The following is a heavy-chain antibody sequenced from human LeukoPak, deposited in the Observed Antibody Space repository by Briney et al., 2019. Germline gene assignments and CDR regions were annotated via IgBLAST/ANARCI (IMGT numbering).Heavy chain of an antibody. CDR1: GFTVSSNY. J-gene: IGHJ4*02. V-gene: IGHV3-53*01. D-gene: IGHD3-9*01. CDR3: AKSPTGYTSYYFDY. Sequence: PGGSLRLSCAASGFTVSSNYMSWVRQAPGKGLEWVSVIYSGGSTYYADSVKGRFTISRDNSKNTLYLQMNSLRAEDTAVYYCAKSPTGYTSYYFDYWGQGTLVTVSS. CDR2: IYSGGST.